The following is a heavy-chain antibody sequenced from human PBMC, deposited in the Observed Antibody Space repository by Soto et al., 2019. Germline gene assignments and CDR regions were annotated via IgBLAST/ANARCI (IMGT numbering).Heavy chain of an antibody. D-gene: IGHD3-10*02. CDR1: VFTVSSNY. CDR2: IYSGGST. Sequence: GSLILSCAASVFTVSSNYMSWVRQAPGKGLEWGSVIYSGGSTYYADSVKGRCTISRDNSKNTLYLQMNSLRAEATAVYYCARESNVRGVIMTHWAQGSLVTVSA. V-gene: IGHV3-53*01. J-gene: IGHJ4*02. CDR3: ARESNVRGVIMTH.